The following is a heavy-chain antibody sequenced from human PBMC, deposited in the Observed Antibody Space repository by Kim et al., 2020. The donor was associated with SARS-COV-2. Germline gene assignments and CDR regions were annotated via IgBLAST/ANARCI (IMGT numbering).Heavy chain of an antibody. CDR1: GFTFSSYS. CDR2: ISSSSSYI. Sequence: GGSLRLSCAASGFTFSSYSMNWVRQAPGKGLEWVSSISSSSSYIYYADSVKGRFTISRDNAKNSLYLQMNSLRAEDTAVYYCAREEGGVVGATNGYWGQGTLVTVSS. J-gene: IGHJ4*02. D-gene: IGHD1-26*01. V-gene: IGHV3-21*01. CDR3: AREEGGVVGATNGY.